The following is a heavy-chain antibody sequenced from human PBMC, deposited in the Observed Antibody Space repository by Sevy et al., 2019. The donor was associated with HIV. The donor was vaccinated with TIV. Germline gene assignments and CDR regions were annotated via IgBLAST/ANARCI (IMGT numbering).Heavy chain of an antibody. J-gene: IGHJ3*02. Sequence: GGSLRLSCAASAFTFSRHSLHWVRQAPGKGLEWVSVISSDLTTTNYGDPVKGRFTISRDNSKNTLYLQMNSLGAEDTAVYYCARVDLYYYDSSGPVYYDAFDIWGQGTMVTVSS. D-gene: IGHD3-22*01. CDR3: ARVDLYYYDSSGPVYYDAFDI. CDR1: AFTFSRHS. CDR2: ISSDLTTT. V-gene: IGHV3-30*03.